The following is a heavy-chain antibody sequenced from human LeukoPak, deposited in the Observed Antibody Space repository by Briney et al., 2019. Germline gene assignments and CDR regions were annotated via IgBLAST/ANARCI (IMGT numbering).Heavy chain of an antibody. V-gene: IGHV4-34*01. CDR3: ARGDYGDYWIDY. D-gene: IGHD4-17*01. J-gene: IGHJ4*02. CDR2: INHSGST. Sequence: PPETLSLTCAVYGGSSTGYYWSWIRQPPGKGLEWIGEINHSGSTNYNPSLKSRVTISVDTSKNQFCLKLSSVTAADTAVYYCARGDYGDYWIDYWGQGTLVTVSS. CDR1: GGSSTGYY.